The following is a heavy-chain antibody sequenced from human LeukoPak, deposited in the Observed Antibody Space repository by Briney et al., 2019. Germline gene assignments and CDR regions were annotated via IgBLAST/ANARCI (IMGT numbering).Heavy chain of an antibody. D-gene: IGHD6-6*01. V-gene: IGHV4-30-2*01. CDR1: GGSISSGGYS. Sequence: PSQTLSLTCAVSGGSISSGGYSWSWIRQPPGKGLEWIGYIYHSGSTYYNPSRKSRVTISVDRSKNQFSLKLSSVTAADTAVYYCARTFEYSSSGAFDIWGQGTMVTVSS. CDR3: ARTFEYSSSGAFDI. J-gene: IGHJ3*02. CDR2: IYHSGST.